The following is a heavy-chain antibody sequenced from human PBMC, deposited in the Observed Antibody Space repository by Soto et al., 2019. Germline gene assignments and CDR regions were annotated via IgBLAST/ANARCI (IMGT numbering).Heavy chain of an antibody. J-gene: IGHJ6*02. CDR2: IYYSGST. CDR3: ARHTGSVVPAALPELPPIYYAIDA. D-gene: IGHD2-2*01. Sequence: SETLSLTCIVSGGPISSSSYYWGWIRQPPGKGLEWIGSIYYSGSTYYNPSLKSRVTISVDTSKNQFSLKLSSVTAADTAVYYCARHTGSVVPAALPELPPIYYAIDAWGQWTTVS. V-gene: IGHV4-39*01. CDR1: GGPISSSSYY.